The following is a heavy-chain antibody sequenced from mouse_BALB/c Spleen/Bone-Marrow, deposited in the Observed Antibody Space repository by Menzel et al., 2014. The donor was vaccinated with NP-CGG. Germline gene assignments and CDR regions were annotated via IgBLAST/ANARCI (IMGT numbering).Heavy chain of an antibody. Sequence: VKLQESGPSLVQPSQSLSITCTVSGFSLTNYGIYWVRQSSGKGLEWLGVIWRGGTTDYNAAFMSRLSITKDNSKSQVFFRMNSLQADDAAIYYCAKGHYGSSPFAYWGQGTLVTVSA. CDR2: IWRGGTT. V-gene: IGHV2-5-1*01. CDR3: AKGHYGSSPFAY. J-gene: IGHJ3*01. CDR1: GFSLTNYG. D-gene: IGHD1-1*01.